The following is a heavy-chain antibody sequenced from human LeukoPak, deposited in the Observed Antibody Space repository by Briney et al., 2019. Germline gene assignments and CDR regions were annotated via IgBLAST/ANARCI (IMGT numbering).Heavy chain of an antibody. J-gene: IGHJ4*02. CDR3: AKGDYGGNWGFDY. CDR1: GFTVSSNY. V-gene: IGHV3-53*01. Sequence: GGSLRLSCAASGFTVSSNYMSWVRRAPGKGLEWVSVIYSGGSTYYADSVKGRFTISRDNSKNTLYLQMNSLRAEDTAVYYCAKGDYGGNWGFDYWGQGTLVTVSS. CDR2: IYSGGST. D-gene: IGHD4-23*01.